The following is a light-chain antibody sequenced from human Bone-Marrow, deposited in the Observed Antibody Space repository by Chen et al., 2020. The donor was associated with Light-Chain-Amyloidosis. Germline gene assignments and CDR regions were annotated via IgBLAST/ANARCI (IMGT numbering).Light chain of an antibody. CDR1: QTISSNY. CDR3: QQYGTSPLT. J-gene: IGKJ4*01. Sequence: EIVLTQSPGTLSLSPGEGANLSCRASQTISSNYLTWYQQKFGQAPRLLIDGSSSRATGIQDRCTGSGSGTDFPLTIYRLEPEDFAMYYCQQYGTSPLTFGGGTKVEIK. V-gene: IGKV3-20*01. CDR2: GSS.